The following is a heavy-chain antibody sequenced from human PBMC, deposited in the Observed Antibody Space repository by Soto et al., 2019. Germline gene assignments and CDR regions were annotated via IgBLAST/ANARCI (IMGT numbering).Heavy chain of an antibody. CDR2: IIPIFGTA. CDR1: GGTFSSYA. V-gene: IGHV1-69*13. Sequence: SVKVSCKASGGTFSSYAISWVRQAPGQGLEWMGGIIPIFGTANYAQKFQGRVTITADESTSTAYMELSSLRSEDTAVYYCARGYMRSGLYYYGMDVWGQGTTVTVSS. D-gene: IGHD3-10*01. J-gene: IGHJ6*02. CDR3: ARGYMRSGLYYYGMDV.